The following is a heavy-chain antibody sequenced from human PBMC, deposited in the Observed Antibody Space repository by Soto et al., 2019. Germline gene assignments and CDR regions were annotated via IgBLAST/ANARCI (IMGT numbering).Heavy chain of an antibody. J-gene: IGHJ4*02. CDR3: ASSYGSGSYIPPSPFDY. CDR2: IIPIFGTA. CDR1: GGTFSSYA. V-gene: IGHV1-69*06. Sequence: GASVKVSCKASGGTFSSYAISWARQAPGQGLEWMGGIIPIFGTANYAQKFQGRVTITADKSTSTAYMELSSLRSEDTAVYYCASSYGSGSYIPPSPFDYWGQGTLVTVSS. D-gene: IGHD3-10*01.